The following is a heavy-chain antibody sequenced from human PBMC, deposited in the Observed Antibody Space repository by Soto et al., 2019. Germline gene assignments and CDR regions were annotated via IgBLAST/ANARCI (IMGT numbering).Heavy chain of an antibody. CDR2: IYYSGST. Sequence: PSETLCLTCTVSGDSISTFYWSWIRQPPGKGLEWIGYIYYSGSTNYNPSLKSRVTISVDTSKNQFSLRLSSVTAADTAIYYCARSGQLLSPIDYWGQGALVTVSS. CDR1: GDSISTFY. CDR3: ARSGQLLSPIDY. V-gene: IGHV4-59*08. J-gene: IGHJ4*02. D-gene: IGHD2-2*01.